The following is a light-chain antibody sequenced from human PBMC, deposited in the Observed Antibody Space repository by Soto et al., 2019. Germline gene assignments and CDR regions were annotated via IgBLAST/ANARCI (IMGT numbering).Light chain of an antibody. Sequence: DIQMTQSPSSLSASVGDRVTITCRASQSISTYVNWYQQKPGKAPNLLIFGASRLQSGVPSRFSGSRSGTDFTLTISSLRPEDFATYFCQQSFSQPWTFGRGTKVEIK. CDR2: GAS. J-gene: IGKJ1*01. CDR1: QSISTY. V-gene: IGKV1-39*01. CDR3: QQSFSQPWT.